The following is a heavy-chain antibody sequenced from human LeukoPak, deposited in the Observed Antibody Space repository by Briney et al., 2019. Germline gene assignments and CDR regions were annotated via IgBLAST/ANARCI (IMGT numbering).Heavy chain of an antibody. D-gene: IGHD2-2*01. CDR1: GYTFTGYY. CDR2: INPNSGGT. Sequence: ASVKVSCKASGYTFTGYYMHWVRQAPGQGLEWMGWINPNSGGTNYAQKLQGRVTMTTDTSTSTAYMELRSLRSDDTAVYYCARGGCSSTSCYPHWFDPWGQGTLVTVSS. CDR3: ARGGCSSTSCYPHWFDP. J-gene: IGHJ5*02. V-gene: IGHV1-2*02.